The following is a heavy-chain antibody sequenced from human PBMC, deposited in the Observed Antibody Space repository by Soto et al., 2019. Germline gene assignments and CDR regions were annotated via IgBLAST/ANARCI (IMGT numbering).Heavy chain of an antibody. D-gene: IGHD5-12*01. CDR3: ARNSPIGSTFSGYDAIDY. CDR2: FIPLLETT. CDR1: GGNFGSDT. J-gene: IGHJ4*02. V-gene: IGHV1-69*08. Sequence: QVQMVQSGAEVKKPGSSVKVSCTGSGGNFGSDTVTWVRQAPGQGLEWMGRFIPLLETTEYVQKFQGRLTITADKSTTTAYMELSSLTSEDTAVYYCARNSPIGSTFSGYDAIDYWGQGTLVTVSS.